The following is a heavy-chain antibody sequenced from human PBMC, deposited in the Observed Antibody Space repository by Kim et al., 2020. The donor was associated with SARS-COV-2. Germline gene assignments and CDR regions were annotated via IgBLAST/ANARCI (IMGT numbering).Heavy chain of an antibody. CDR3: ARETTVVTGAWFDP. V-gene: IGHV3-7*03. D-gene: IGHD4-17*01. J-gene: IGHJ5*02. CDR2: IKQDGSEK. Sequence: GGSLRLSCAASGFTFSSYWMSWVRQAPGKGLEWVANIKQDGSEKYYVDSVKGRFTISRDNAKNSLYLQMNSLRAEDTAVYYCARETTVVTGAWFDPWGQGTLVTVSS. CDR1: GFTFSSYW.